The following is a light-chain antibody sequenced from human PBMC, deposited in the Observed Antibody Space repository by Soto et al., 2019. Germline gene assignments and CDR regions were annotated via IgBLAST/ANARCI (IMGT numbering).Light chain of an antibody. CDR2: GAS. Sequence: EIVLTQSPGTLSLSPGDRATLSCEASQSVTSNYLAWYQQKPGQAPRLLIFGASIRATGIPDRFIGSGSGTDFNLTISSLEPEDFAVYYCQHYVTSLTTFGQWTKVEVK. CDR1: QSVTSNY. V-gene: IGKV3-20*01. CDR3: QHYVTSLTT. J-gene: IGKJ1*01.